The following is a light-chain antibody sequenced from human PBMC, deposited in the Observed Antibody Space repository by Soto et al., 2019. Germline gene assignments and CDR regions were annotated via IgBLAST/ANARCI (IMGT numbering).Light chain of an antibody. CDR1: QSITFH. CDR2: GAS. J-gene: IGKJ5*01. V-gene: IGKV1-39*01. Sequence: DIQMTQXXPXLXXXXXYRVTINXRASQSITFHLNWYQQKPGKAPNLLIYGASSLQSGVPSRFSGSGSGTDFTLTISSVQPEDFATYYCQQSYSMPPITFGQGTRLEIK. CDR3: QQSYSMPPIT.